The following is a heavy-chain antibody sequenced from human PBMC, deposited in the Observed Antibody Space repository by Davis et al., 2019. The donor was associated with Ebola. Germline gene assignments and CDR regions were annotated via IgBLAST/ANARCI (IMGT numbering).Heavy chain of an antibody. V-gene: IGHV3-7*03. D-gene: IGHD3-22*01. J-gene: IGHJ4*02. CDR1: GFTFSSYW. Sequence: GESLKISCAASGFTFSSYWMSWVRQAPGKGLEWVANIKQDGSEKYYVDSVKGRFTISRDNAKNSLYLQMNSLRAEDTAVYYCARGGGYYDSSGYYSGRTWYYFDYWGQGTLVTVSS. CDR2: IKQDGSEK. CDR3: ARGGGYYDSSGYYSGRTWYYFDY.